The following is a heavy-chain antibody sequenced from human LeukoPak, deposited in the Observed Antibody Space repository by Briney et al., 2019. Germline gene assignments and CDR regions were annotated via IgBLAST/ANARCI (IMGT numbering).Heavy chain of an antibody. V-gene: IGHV3-48*03. CDR3: ARVDYYDSGD. CDR1: GFTFNSYE. J-gene: IGHJ4*02. CDR2: ISSSGSTI. D-gene: IGHD3-22*01. Sequence: PGGSLRLSCAASGFTFNSYEMNWVRQAPGKGLEGVSYISSSGSTIYYADSVKGRFTISRDNAKNSLYLQMNSLRAEDTAVYYCARVDYYDSGDWGQGTLVTVSS.